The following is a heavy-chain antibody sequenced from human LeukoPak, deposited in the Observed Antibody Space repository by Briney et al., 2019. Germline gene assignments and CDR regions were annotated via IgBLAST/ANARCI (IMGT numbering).Heavy chain of an antibody. CDR3: AKVDGSGNSIFDY. D-gene: IGHD3-22*01. J-gene: IGHJ4*02. CDR2: INPDGRTT. Sequence: GGSLRLSCAASGLTFSSYAMSWVRQAPGKGLVWVSRINPDGRTTNYADSVKGRFTISRDNAKNTLYLQMNSLRVEDTATYYCAKVDGSGNSIFDYWGQGTLVPVSS. V-gene: IGHV3-74*01. CDR1: GLTFSSYA.